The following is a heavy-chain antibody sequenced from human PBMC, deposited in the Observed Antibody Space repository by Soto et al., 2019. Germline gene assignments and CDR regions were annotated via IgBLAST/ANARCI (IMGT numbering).Heavy chain of an antibody. D-gene: IGHD2-2*01. Sequence: GASVKVSCKASGYTFTSHGISWVRQAPGQGLEWMGWISAYNGNTNYAQKLQGRVTMTTDTSTSTAYMELRSLRSDDTAVYYCARGDIVLVPAAMDYWGQGTLVTVSS. CDR1: GYTFTSHG. CDR3: ARGDIVLVPAAMDY. J-gene: IGHJ4*02. CDR2: ISAYNGNT. V-gene: IGHV1-18*01.